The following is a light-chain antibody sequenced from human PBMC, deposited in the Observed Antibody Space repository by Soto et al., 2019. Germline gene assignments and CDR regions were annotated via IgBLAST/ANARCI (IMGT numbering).Light chain of an antibody. CDR3: QQYADWPPLT. Sequence: VMTQSPATLSVSPGDRATLSCRASQSGSRNLAWYQQKPGQAPRLVIYGAATRATAIPARFSGSGSGTEFTLTISSLQSEDFAVYYCQQYADWPPLTFGGGTKVEIK. CDR2: GAA. J-gene: IGKJ4*01. CDR1: QSGSRN. V-gene: IGKV3-15*01.